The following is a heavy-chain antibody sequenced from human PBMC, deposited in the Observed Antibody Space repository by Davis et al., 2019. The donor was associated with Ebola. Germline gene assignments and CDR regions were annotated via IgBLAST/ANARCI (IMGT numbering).Heavy chain of an antibody. CDR1: GFTFSDYY. V-gene: IGHV3-11*01. J-gene: IGHJ4*02. CDR3: ARGMVFDWNEPDDY. D-gene: IGHD1-1*01. Sequence: PGGSLRLSCAASGFTFSDYYMSWIRQAPGKGLEWVSYISSSGSTIYYADSVKGRFIISRDNAKNSLYLQMNSLRAEDTAVYYCARGMVFDWNEPDDYWGQGTLVTVSS. CDR2: ISSSGSTI.